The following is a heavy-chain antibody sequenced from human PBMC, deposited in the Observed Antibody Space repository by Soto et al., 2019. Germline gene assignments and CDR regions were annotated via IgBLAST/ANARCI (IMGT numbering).Heavy chain of an antibody. CDR3: ARDGYYDSGSYGMDV. J-gene: IGHJ6*02. CDR1: GYTFNNYG. CDR2: ISDYNGNT. V-gene: IGHV1-18*01. Sequence: QVQLVQSGAEVKKPGASVKVSCKTSGYTFNNYGISWVRQAPGQGLEWMGWISDYNGNTNYAQKFQGRVTMTIDTSTKTVYMVLTSLRSDDTAVYYCARDGYYDSGSYGMDVWGRGTTVTVSS. D-gene: IGHD3-10*01.